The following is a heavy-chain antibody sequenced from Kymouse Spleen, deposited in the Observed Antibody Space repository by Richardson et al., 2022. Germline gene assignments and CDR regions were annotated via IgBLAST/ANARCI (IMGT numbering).Heavy chain of an antibody. V-gene: IGHV3-33*01. CDR2: IWYDGSNK. CDR3: ARDRRSSGWYFDY. J-gene: IGHJ4*02. CDR1: GFTFSSYG. D-gene: IGHD6-19*01. Sequence: QVQLVESGGGVVQPGRSLRLSCAASGFTFSSYGMHWVRQAPGKGLEWVAVIWYDGSNKYYADSVKGRFTISRDNSKNTLYLQMNSLRAEDTAVYYCARDRRSSGWYFDYWGQGTLVTVSS.